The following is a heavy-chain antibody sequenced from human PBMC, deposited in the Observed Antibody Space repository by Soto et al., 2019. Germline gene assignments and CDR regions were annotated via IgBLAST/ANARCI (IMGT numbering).Heavy chain of an antibody. V-gene: IGHV3-30-3*01. J-gene: IGHJ4*02. CDR3: ARDRSVSAWYYVDY. CDR2: ISDDGSNK. D-gene: IGHD6-25*01. Sequence: GGSLRLSCAASGFTFSSYAMHWVRQAPGKGLEWVAIISDDGSNKYNADSVKGRFTISRDNSRNTLFLQMNSLRAADTAVYYCARDRSVSAWYYVDYWGQGNLVTVSS. CDR1: GFTFSSYA.